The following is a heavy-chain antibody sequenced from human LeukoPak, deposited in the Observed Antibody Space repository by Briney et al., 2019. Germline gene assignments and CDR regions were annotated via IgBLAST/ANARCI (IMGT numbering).Heavy chain of an antibody. D-gene: IGHD5-12*01. V-gene: IGHV1-8*03. CDR3: ARGSRLIVATILYYFDY. CDR2: MNPNSGNT. CDR1: GYTFTSYD. Sequence: ASVKVSCKASGYTFTSYDINWVRQATGQGLEWMGWMNPNSGNTGYAQEFQGRVTITRNTSISTAYMELSSLRSEDTAVYYCARGSRLIVATILYYFDYWGQGTLVTVSS. J-gene: IGHJ4*02.